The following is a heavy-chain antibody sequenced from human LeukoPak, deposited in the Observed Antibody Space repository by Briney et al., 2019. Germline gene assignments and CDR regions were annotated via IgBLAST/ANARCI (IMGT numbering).Heavy chain of an antibody. CDR1: GFTFSDFW. D-gene: IGHD4-11*01. V-gene: IGHV3-7*01. CDR2: INQGGSES. Sequence: PGGSLRLSCAASGFTFSDFWMGWVRQAPGKRLEWVGNINQGGSESYYVDSVKGRFTISRDNAKKSLFLQMNSLRAEDTAVYYCTKGRSNHYWGQGTLVTVST. CDR3: TKGRSNHY. J-gene: IGHJ4*02.